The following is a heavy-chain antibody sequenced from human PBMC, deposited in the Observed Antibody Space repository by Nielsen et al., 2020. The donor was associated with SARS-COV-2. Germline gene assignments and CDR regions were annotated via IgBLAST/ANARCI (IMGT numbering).Heavy chain of an antibody. V-gene: IGHV4-61*01. CDR1: GASISSTSSY. J-gene: IGHJ4*02. CDR2: IYHSGST. D-gene: IGHD5-24*01. Sequence: SETLSLTCTVSGASISSTSSYWSWIRQPPGNVLEWLWYIYHSGSTNYNPSLKSRVTISADTSKSQFSLKVNSVTAADTAVYYCVRIDMATISVDYWGRGTLVTVSS. CDR3: VRIDMATISVDY.